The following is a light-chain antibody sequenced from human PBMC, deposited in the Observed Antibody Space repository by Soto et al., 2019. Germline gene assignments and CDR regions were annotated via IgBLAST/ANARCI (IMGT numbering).Light chain of an antibody. J-gene: IGKJ2*01. CDR2: DSS. CDR1: QSVSSSY. CDR3: QQYGSSVYT. V-gene: IGKV3-20*01. Sequence: DIVLTQSPGTLSLSPGERATLSCRASQSVSSSYLAWYQQKPGQAPRLLIYDSSTRATGIPDGFRGSGSGTDFTLTINRLDPADFAVYYCQQYGSSVYTFGQGTKLEIK.